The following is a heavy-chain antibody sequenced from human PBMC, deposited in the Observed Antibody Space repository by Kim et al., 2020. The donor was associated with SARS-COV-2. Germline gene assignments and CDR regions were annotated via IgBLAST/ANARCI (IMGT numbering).Heavy chain of an antibody. V-gene: IGHV3-15*01. J-gene: IGHJ5*02. CDR2: IKSKTDGGTT. D-gene: IGHD3-22*01. CDR1: GFTFSNAW. CDR3: TTDRGYYYDSSGLNWFDP. Sequence: GGSLRLSCAASGFTFSNAWMSWVRQAPGKGLEWVGRIKSKTDGGTTDYAAPVKGRFTISRDDSKNTLYLQMNSLKTEDTAVYYCTTDRGYYYDSSGLNWFDPWGQGTLATVSS.